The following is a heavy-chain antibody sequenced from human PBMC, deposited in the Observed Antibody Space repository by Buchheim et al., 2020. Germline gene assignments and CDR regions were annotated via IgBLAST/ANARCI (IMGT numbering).Heavy chain of an antibody. D-gene: IGHD3-3*01. CDR2: ISSSSSYT. CDR1: GFTFSDYY. CDR3: ARDLGGRVVTRDSSLGQREPTFDY. Sequence: QVQLVESGGGLVKPGGSLRLSCAASGFTFSDYYMSWIRQAPGKGLEWVSYISSSSSYTNYADSVKGRFTISRDNAKNSLYLQMNSLRAEDTAVYYCARDLGGRVVTRDSSLGQREPTFDYWGQGTL. V-gene: IGHV3-11*05. J-gene: IGHJ4*02.